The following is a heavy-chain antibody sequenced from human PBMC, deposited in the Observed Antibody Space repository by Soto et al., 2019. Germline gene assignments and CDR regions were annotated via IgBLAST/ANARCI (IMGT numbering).Heavy chain of an antibody. J-gene: IGHJ4*02. D-gene: IGHD3-16*01. Sequence: QEQLVQSGAEVKKPGSSVKVSCKASGGLFSSYPISWVRQVPGQGLEWMGGIIPVFQTAYYTQRFQGRVTMGRDTSTSTVYVELSSRTSEDKAVYYCARGGPDLATRGSFDYWGQGTLVTVS. V-gene: IGHV1-69*06. CDR3: ARGGPDLATRGSFDY. CDR2: IIPVFQTA. CDR1: GGLFSSYP.